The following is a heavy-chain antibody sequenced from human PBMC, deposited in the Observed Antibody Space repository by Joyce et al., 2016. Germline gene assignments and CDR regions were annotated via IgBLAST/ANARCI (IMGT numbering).Heavy chain of an antibody. CDR1: GFTFSSYA. Sequence: EVQLLESGGGLVQPAGSLRLSCAASGFTFSSYAMSWVRQAPGKELEWVSVISGSGGIIYAADSVKGRFTFSRDNSKNTVYLQMNSLRAEDTAVYYCAKVAEGSAVYFYYMDFWGKGTTVTVSS. CDR2: ISGSGGII. J-gene: IGHJ6*03. V-gene: IGHV3-23*01. D-gene: IGHD6-6*01. CDR3: AKVAEGSAVYFYYMDF.